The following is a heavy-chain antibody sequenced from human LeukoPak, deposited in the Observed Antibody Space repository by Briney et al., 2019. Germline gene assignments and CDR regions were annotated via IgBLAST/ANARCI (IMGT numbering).Heavy chain of an antibody. CDR1: GYTFTSYG. V-gene: IGHV1-18*01. CDR3: ARGAYDILTGWTDAFDI. Sequence: ASVKVSCKASGYTFTSYGIIWVRQAPGQGLEWMGWISAYNGNTHYAQKLQGRVTMTTDTSTSTAYMELRSLRSDDTAVYYCARGAYDILTGWTDAFDIWGQGTMVTVSS. J-gene: IGHJ3*02. CDR2: ISAYNGNT. D-gene: IGHD3-9*01.